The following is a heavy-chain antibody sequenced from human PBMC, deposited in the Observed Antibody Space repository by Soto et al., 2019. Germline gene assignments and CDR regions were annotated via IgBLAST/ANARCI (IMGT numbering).Heavy chain of an antibody. CDR2: ISGSGGST. CDR1: GFTFSSYG. D-gene: IGHD2-21*02. CDR3: AKSMVVTAIRHYYYYYGMDV. V-gene: IGHV3-23*01. Sequence: GGSLRLSCGTSGFTFSSYGMTWVRQAPGKGPEWVSAISGSGGSTYYADSVKGRFTISRDNSKNTLYLQMDSLRAEDTAAYHCAKSMVVTAIRHYYYYYGMDVWGQGTTVTVSS. J-gene: IGHJ6*02.